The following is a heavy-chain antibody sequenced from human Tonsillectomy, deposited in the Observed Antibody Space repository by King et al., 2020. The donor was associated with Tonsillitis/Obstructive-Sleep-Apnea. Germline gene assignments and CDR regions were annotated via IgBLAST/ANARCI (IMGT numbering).Heavy chain of an antibody. Sequence: VQLVESGGGLVKPGGSLRLSCGASGFTFRRYSMNWVRQAPGKGLEWVSSISSSSSYIYYADSVKGRFTISSDNAKNPLYLQINSLRAEDTAVYYCARGLLAEIFGVLINVGVFDYWGQGALVTVSS. J-gene: IGHJ4*02. CDR3: ARGLLAEIFGVLINVGVFDY. D-gene: IGHD3-3*01. CDR1: GFTFRRYS. CDR2: ISSSSSYI. V-gene: IGHV3-21*01.